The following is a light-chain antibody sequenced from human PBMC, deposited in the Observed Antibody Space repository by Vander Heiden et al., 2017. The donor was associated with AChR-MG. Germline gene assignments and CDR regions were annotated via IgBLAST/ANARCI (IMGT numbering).Light chain of an antibody. Sequence: QSVLTPPPSVSGAPGQRVTISCTGSSSNIGAGYDVHWYQQLPGTAPNLLIYVNRNRPSGVPDRFSGSKSGTSASLAITGLQAEDEADYYCQSYDSSRSGFWVFGGGTKLTVL. V-gene: IGLV1-40*01. CDR1: SSNIGAGYD. CDR2: VNR. CDR3: QSYDSSRSGFWV. J-gene: IGLJ3*02.